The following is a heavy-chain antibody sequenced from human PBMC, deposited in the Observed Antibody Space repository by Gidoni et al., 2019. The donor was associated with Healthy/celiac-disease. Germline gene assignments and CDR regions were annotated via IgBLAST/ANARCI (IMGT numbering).Heavy chain of an antibody. J-gene: IGHJ4*02. CDR3: AKDDSGSYYAFFDY. CDR2: ISGSGGST. Sequence: EVQLLESGGGLVQPGGSLRASCAASVFPFSSYAMSWVRPGPGKGLECVSAISGSGGSTYYADSVKGRFTISRDNSKNTLYLQMNSLRAEDTAVYYCAKDDSGSYYAFFDYWGQGTLVTVSS. V-gene: IGHV3-23*01. CDR1: VFPFSSYA. D-gene: IGHD1-26*01.